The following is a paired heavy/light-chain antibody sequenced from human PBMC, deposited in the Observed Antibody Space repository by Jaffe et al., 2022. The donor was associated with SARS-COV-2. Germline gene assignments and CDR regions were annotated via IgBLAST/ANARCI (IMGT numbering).Heavy chain of an antibody. D-gene: IGHD3-10*01. CDR2: IFYTGIT. V-gene: IGHV4-39*01. J-gene: IGHJ3*02. Sequence: QLQMQESGPGLVKPLETLSLICTVSGDSISSRNHYWGWIRQSPEKGLEWIANIFYTGITHYNPSLKSRVTLSVDPTENQLSLKLVSVTAADSAVYYCARRRSGGGGSFDIWGQGALVTVSS. CDR3: ARRRSGGGGSFDI. CDR1: GDSISSRNHY.
Light chain of an antibody. V-gene: IGKV1-5*03. CDR1: HNIGDW. CDR3: QLYNSNLFI. Sequence: DIQVTQSPSTLSASVGDTIIITCRASHNIGDWLAWYQQKPGKAPSLLIYKASALESGVPSRFSGSGSGTEFTLTISSLQPGDFATYYCQLYNSNLFIFGQGTKLEVK. CDR2: KAS. J-gene: IGKJ2*01.